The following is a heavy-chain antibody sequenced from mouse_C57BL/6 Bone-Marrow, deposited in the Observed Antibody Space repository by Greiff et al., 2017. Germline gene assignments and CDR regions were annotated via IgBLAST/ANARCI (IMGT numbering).Heavy chain of an antibody. V-gene: IGHV1-50*01. CDR3: ATGDY. Sequence: QVQLQQPGAELVKPGASVKLSCKASGYTFTSYWMQWVKQRPGQGLEWIGEIDPSDSYTNYNQKFKGKATLTVDTSSSTAYMQLSSLTSEDSAVYYCATGDYWGQGTTLTGSS. J-gene: IGHJ2*01. CDR1: GYTFTSYW. CDR2: IDPSDSYT.